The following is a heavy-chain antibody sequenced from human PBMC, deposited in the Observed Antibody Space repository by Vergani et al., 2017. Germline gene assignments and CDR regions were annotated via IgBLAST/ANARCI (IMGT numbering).Heavy chain of an antibody. CDR1: GFTFSSYW. V-gene: IGHV3-74*01. D-gene: IGHD3-3*01. Sequence: EVQLVESGGGLVQPGGSLRLSCAASGFTFSSYWMHWVRQAPGKGLVWVSRINSDGSSTSYADSVKGRFTISRDNAKNTLYLQMNSLRAEDTAVYYCARDLLPNYDFWSGYSHACYYYYGMDVWGQG. CDR3: ARDLLPNYDFWSGYSHACYYYYGMDV. CDR2: INSDGSST. J-gene: IGHJ6*02.